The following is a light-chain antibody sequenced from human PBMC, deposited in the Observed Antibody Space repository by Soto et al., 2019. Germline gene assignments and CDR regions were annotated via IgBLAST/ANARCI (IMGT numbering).Light chain of an antibody. J-gene: IGLJ1*01. CDR1: SSNIGSNT. V-gene: IGLV1-44*01. Sequence: QSVLTQPLSVSASPGQRVTISCSGGSSNIGSNTVAWYQHLPGTAPPRLIFTAGQRPSGVPGRFSGSKSGTSASLAISGLQSEDEGDYYCSAWDNSLNGYVFGRGTKVTVL. CDR2: TAG. CDR3: SAWDNSLNGYV.